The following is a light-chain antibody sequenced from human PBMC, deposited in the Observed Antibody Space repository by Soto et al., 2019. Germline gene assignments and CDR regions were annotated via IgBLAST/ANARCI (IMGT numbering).Light chain of an antibody. CDR3: QRSYGSPPWT. CDR2: GAS. J-gene: IGKJ1*01. Sequence: DIQMTQSPSSLSASVGDRVTITCRASQSISTYVNWYQQKPGKAPTLLIYGASTLQGGVPSRFSGSGSGTDFTLTISRLQPEDFATYYCQRSYGSPPWTFGQGTKVEIK. V-gene: IGKV1-39*01. CDR1: QSISTY.